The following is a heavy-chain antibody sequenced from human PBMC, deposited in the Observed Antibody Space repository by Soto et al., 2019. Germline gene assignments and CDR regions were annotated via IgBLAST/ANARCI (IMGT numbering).Heavy chain of an antibody. V-gene: IGHV3-9*01. CDR3: AKGLYCSGGSCYPPLTGYFDY. D-gene: IGHD2-15*01. CDR2: ISWNSGSI. CDR1: GFTFDYYG. J-gene: IGHJ4*02. Sequence: PGASLRLSCGASGFTFDYYGMHWVGQAPGKGLEWVSGISWNSGSIGYADSVKGRFTISRDNAKNSLYLQMNSLRAEDTALYYCAKGLYCSGGSCYPPLTGYFDYWGQGTLVTVSS.